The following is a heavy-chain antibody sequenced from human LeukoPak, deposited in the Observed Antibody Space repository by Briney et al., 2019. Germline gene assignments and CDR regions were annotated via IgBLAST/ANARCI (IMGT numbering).Heavy chain of an antibody. Sequence: GGSLGLSCAASGFTFSSYGMHWVRQAPGKGLEWVAFIRYDGTNKFYADSVKGRFTISRDNSKNTLYLQMNSLRGDDTAVYYCVKVRAARPTTYYYMDVWGKGTTVTVSS. J-gene: IGHJ6*03. D-gene: IGHD6-6*01. V-gene: IGHV3-30*02. CDR1: GFTFSSYG. CDR2: IRYDGTNK. CDR3: VKVRAARPTTYYYMDV.